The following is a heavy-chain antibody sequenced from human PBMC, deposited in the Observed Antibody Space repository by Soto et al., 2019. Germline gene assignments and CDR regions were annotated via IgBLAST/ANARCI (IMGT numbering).Heavy chain of an antibody. CDR3: ARDRLRGYDSSGFYS. CDR2: INPSDGNR. D-gene: IGHD3-22*01. CDR1: GYSYSFNG. V-gene: IGHV1-18*01. Sequence: SVKVTCKDSGYSYSFNGSNWVRQAPGQGLEWMGWINPSDGNRNFAQKFEDRVTMTTATSTNTVFLELRSLKSDDTAIYYCARDRLRGYDSSGFYSWGQGTMVTVSS. J-gene: IGHJ4*02.